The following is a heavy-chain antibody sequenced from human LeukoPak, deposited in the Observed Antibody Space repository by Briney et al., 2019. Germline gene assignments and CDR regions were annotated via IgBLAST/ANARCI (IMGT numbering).Heavy chain of an antibody. D-gene: IGHD3-22*01. CDR3: ARATYYYDSSGYYKESVSWYFDL. V-gene: IGHV4-4*07. Sequence: SETLSLTCTVSGGSISSYYWSRIRQPAGKGLEWIGRIYTSGSTNYNPSLKSRVTMSVDTSKNQFSLKLSSVTAADTAVYYCARATYYYDSSGYYKESVSWYFDLWGRGTLVTVSS. CDR2: IYTSGST. J-gene: IGHJ2*01. CDR1: GGSISSYY.